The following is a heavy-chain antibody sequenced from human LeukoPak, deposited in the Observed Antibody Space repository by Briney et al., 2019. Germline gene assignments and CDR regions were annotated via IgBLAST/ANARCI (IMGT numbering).Heavy chain of an antibody. Sequence: PGGSLRLSCAASGFTFSNYWMSWVRQAPGKGLEWVANIKQDRSEKYYVDSVKGRFTISRDNAKNSLYLQMNSLRAEDTAVYYCAKGRYSGYDLFDYWGQGTLVTVSS. CDR3: AKGRYSGYDLFDY. CDR2: IKQDRSEK. CDR1: GFTFSNYW. J-gene: IGHJ4*02. D-gene: IGHD5-12*01. V-gene: IGHV3-7*03.